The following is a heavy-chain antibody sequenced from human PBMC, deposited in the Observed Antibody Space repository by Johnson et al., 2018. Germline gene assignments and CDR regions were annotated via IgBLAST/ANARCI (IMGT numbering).Heavy chain of an antibody. V-gene: IGHV3-74*03. D-gene: IGHD1-26*01. CDR1: GFTFSSYW. CDR2: INGDGSGT. Sequence: VQLQESGGGLVQPGGSLRLSCAASGFTFSSYWMHWVRQAPGKGLVWVSRINGDGSGTTYADSVKGRFTISRDNAKNSMYLQMSSLSVEDAAIYYCARLRREPAWGDAFASWGQGTLVIVSS. J-gene: IGHJ3*02. CDR3: ARLRREPAWGDAFAS.